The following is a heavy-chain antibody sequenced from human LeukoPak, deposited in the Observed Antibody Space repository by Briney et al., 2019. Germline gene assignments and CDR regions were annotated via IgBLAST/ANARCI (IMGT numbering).Heavy chain of an antibody. V-gene: IGHV3-9*01. J-gene: IGHJ4*02. CDR2: ITWHGRST. CDR1: GFIFDDFS. Sequence: GGSLRLSCAASGFIFDDFSMFWVRQTPGKGLEWVSSITWHGRSTAYADSVRGRFTISRDNAKNSLYLQMNSLRPEDTAFYYCTKATTRRVPAARIDSWGQGTLVTVSS. CDR3: TKATTRRVPAARIDS. D-gene: IGHD6-13*01.